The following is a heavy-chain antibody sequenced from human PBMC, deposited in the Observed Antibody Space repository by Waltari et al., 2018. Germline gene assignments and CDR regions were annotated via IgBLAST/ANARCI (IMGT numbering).Heavy chain of an antibody. CDR2: IVVGSGNT. CDR1: GFTFTSSA. J-gene: IGHJ6*03. Sequence: QMQLVQSGPEVKKPGTSVKVSCKASGFTFTSSAVQWVRQARGQRLEWIGWIVVGSGNTNYAQKFQERVPITMDMSTSTAYMELSSLRSEDTAVYYCAADSAYSSSWSPGEYYYMDVWGKGTTVTVSS. CDR3: AADSAYSSSWSPGEYYYMDV. D-gene: IGHD6-13*01. V-gene: IGHV1-58*01.